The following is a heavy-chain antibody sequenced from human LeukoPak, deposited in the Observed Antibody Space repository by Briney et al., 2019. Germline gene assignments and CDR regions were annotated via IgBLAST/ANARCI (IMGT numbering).Heavy chain of an antibody. V-gene: IGHV4-39*07. J-gene: IGHJ3*02. CDR3: ARGATYYYDSSGYPDAFDI. CDR1: GGSISSSSYY. D-gene: IGHD3-22*01. Sequence: PSETLSLTCTVSGGSISSSSYYWGWVRQPPGKGLEWIGRIYYSGSTDYNPSLRSRVTISVDTSKNQFSLKLSSVTAADTAVYYCARGATYYYDSSGYPDAFDIWGQGTMVAVSS. CDR2: IYYSGST.